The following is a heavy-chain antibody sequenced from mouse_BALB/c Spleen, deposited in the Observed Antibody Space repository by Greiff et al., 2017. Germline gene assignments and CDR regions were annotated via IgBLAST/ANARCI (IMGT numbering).Heavy chain of an antibody. CDR2: IDPANGNT. CDR1: GFNINDTY. Sequence: EVQLQQSGAELVKPGASVKLSCTASGFNINDTYMPWVQQRPEQGLEWIGRIDPANGNTKYDAKYQGKATITADTSSNTAYLQISSLTSEDTAVYYRGGHIYGNYDWLAYWGQGTLVTVSA. V-gene: IGHV14-3*02. D-gene: IGHD2-1*01. CDR3: GGHIYGNYDWLAY. J-gene: IGHJ3*01.